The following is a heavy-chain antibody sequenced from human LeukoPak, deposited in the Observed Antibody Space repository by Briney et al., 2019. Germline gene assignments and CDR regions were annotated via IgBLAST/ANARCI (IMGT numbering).Heavy chain of an antibody. CDR3: ARVWKTSSYYFDY. D-gene: IGHD1-1*01. J-gene: IGHJ4*02. Sequence: GALVKVSCKASGYSFTSFGISWVRQAPGQGLEWMGWISAYNGNTNYLQKFQGRVTMTTDISTSTVYMELRSLRSGDTAVYYCARVWKTSSYYFDYWGQGTLVTVSS. V-gene: IGHV1-18*01. CDR2: ISAYNGNT. CDR1: GYSFTSFG.